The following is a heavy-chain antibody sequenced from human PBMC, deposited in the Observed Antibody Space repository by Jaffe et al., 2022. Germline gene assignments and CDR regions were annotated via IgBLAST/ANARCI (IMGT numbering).Heavy chain of an antibody. CDR2: ISYDGSNK. Sequence: QVQLVESGGGVVQPGRSLRLSCAASGFTFSSYGMHWVRQAPGKGLEWVAVISYDGSNKYYADSVKGRFTISRDNSKNTLYLQMNSLRAEDTAVYYCAKDKGGGVVVAAFFDYWGQGTLVTVSS. D-gene: IGHD2-15*01. J-gene: IGHJ4*02. V-gene: IGHV3-30*18. CDR1: GFTFSSYG. CDR3: AKDKGGGVVVAAFFDY.